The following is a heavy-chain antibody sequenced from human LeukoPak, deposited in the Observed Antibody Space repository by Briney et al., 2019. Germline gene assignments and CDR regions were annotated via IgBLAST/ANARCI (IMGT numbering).Heavy chain of an antibody. D-gene: IGHD4-23*01. CDR3: TRSGTMVVMRPMYY. CDR2: IYYSGST. Sequence: SETLSLTRTVSGGSISSSTFHWGWTRQPPGKGLEWIGSIYYSGSTYYNPSLKSRVTISVDTSKNQFSLKLTSVTAADTAVYYCTRSGTMVVMRPMYYWGQGTLVTVSS. V-gene: IGHV4-39*01. J-gene: IGHJ4*02. CDR1: GGSISSSTFH.